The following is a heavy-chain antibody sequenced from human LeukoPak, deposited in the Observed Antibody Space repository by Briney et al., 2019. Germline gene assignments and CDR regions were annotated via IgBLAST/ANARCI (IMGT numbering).Heavy chain of an antibody. Sequence: PTETLSLTCAVYGGSFSGYYWSWIRQPPRKGLEWIGEINHSGSTNYNPSLKSRATIPVDTSKNQFSLKLSSVTAADTAVYYCAGTQWLVRNWFDPWGQGTLVTVSS. CDR2: INHSGST. J-gene: IGHJ5*02. CDR3: AGTQWLVRNWFDP. V-gene: IGHV4-34*01. D-gene: IGHD6-19*01. CDR1: GGSFSGYY.